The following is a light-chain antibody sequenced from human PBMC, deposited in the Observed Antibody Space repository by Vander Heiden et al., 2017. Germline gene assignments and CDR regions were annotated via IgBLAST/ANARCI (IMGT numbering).Light chain of an antibody. CDR3: QQSSSTPLT. V-gene: IGKV1-39*01. J-gene: IGKJ4*01. Sequence: DIQITQSPSSLSACVGDRVTITCRASQSISSYLNWYQQKPGKAPKLLIYAASSLQSGVPSRFSGSGSGTDFTLTISSLQPEDVATYYCQQSSSTPLTFGGGTKVEIK. CDR1: QSISSY. CDR2: AAS.